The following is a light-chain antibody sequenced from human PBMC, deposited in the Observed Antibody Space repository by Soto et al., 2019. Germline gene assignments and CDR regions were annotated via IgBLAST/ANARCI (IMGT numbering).Light chain of an antibody. CDR3: RSYTSSNSVV. J-gene: IGLJ2*01. CDR1: SSDVGGHNY. Sequence: QSALTQPASVSGSPGQSITISCTGTSSDVGGHNYVSWYQQNPGKAPKLMIYEVSNRPSGVSNLFSGSKSGNTASLTISGLQAEDEADYFCRSYTSSNSVVFGGGTKLTVL. V-gene: IGLV2-14*01. CDR2: EVS.